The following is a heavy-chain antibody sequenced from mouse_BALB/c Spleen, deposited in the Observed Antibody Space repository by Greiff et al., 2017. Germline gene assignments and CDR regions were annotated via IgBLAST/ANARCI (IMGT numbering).Heavy chain of an antibody. CDR2: IDPANGNT. CDR1: GFNIKDTY. V-gene: IGHV14-3*02. J-gene: IGHJ1*01. Sequence: VQLKQSGAELVKPGASVKLSCTASGFNIKDTYMHWVKQRPEQGLEWIGRIDPANGNTKYDPKFQGKATITADTSSNTAYLQLSSLTSEDTAVYYCGRGTDYWYFDVWGAGTTVTVSS. CDR3: GRGTDYWYFDV. D-gene: IGHD4-1*01.